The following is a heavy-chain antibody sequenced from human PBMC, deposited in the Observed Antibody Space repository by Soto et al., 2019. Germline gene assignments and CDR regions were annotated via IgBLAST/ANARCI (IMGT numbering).Heavy chain of an antibody. CDR1: GGSISSSSYY. D-gene: IGHD3-22*01. J-gene: IGHJ6*02. CDR2: IYYSGST. CDR3: ARRLYYDSSGFEGGGMDV. Sequence: PSETLSLTCTVSGGSISSSSYYWGWIRQPPGKGLEWIGSIYYSGSTYYNPSLKNQVTKSVDTSKNQFSLKLSSVTAADTALYYCARRLYYDSSGFEGGGMDVWGQGTTVTVSS. V-gene: IGHV4-39*01.